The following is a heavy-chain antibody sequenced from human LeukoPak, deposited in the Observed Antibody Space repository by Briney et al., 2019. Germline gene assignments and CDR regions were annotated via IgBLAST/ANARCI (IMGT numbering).Heavy chain of an antibody. D-gene: IGHD6-25*01. CDR1: GFTFSTYG. J-gene: IGHJ4*02. V-gene: IGHV3-30*18. CDR3: AKLCSGTWLIDY. CDR2: ISYDGSNK. Sequence: GGSLRLSCAASGFTFSTYGMHWVRQAPGKGLEWVTVISYDGSNKYYADSVKGRFTISRDNSENTLYLQMNSLTAEDTALYYCAKLCSGTWLIDYWGQGTLVTVSS.